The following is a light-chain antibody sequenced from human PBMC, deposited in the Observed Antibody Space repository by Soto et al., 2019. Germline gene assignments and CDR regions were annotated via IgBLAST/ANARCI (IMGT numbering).Light chain of an antibody. CDR2: APS. J-gene: IGKJ5*01. Sequence: IRLTQSPSSLSASVGDRVTITCRASQGIDTSLAWYQQKPGKAPKLLIYAPSNFQSGVPSRFSGSGSGTHFTLTISSLQPEDFATYYCQQLHGYPITFGQGTRLEIK. CDR3: QQLHGYPIT. V-gene: IGKV1-9*01. CDR1: QGIDTS.